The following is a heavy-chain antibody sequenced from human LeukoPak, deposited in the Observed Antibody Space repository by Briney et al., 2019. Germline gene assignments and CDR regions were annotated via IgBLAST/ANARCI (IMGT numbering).Heavy chain of an antibody. J-gene: IGHJ4*02. CDR3: ARGHSNTWYSDY. D-gene: IGHD6-13*01. V-gene: IGHV4-4*07. CDR2: IYTSGST. Sequence: SETLSLTCTVSGDSINSYYWTWIRQPAGKGLEWIGRIYTSGSTNYNPSLKSRVTMSVDTSKNQFSLKLKSVTAADTAVYYCARGHSNTWYSDYWGQGTLVTVSS. CDR1: GDSINSYY.